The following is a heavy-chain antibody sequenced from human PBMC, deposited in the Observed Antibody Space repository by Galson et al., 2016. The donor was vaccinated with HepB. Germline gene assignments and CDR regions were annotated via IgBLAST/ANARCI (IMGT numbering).Heavy chain of an antibody. CDR1: GFMFSTYA. J-gene: IGHJ4*02. CDR3: AKDESGSYLFDY. CDR2: IRNDGAST. Sequence: SLRLSCAASGFMFSTYAMSWVRQAPGKGLEWVSGIRNDGASTFYADSVRGRFIISRDNAKDTLYLRMNSLRPEDTAIYYCAKDESGSYLFDYWGQGTLVIVSS. V-gene: IGHV3-23*01. D-gene: IGHD1-26*01.